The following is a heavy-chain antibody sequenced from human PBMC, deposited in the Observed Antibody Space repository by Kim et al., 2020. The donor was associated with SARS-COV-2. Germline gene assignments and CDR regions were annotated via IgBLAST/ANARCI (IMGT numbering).Heavy chain of an antibody. CDR2: IYYSGST. V-gene: IGHV4-30-4*01. CDR3: AREEYSSSSGSYYYYYMDV. D-gene: IGHD6-6*01. CDR1: GGSISSGDYY. Sequence: SETLSLTCTVSGGSISSGDYYWSWIRQPPGKGLEWIGYIYYSGSTYYNPSLKSRVTISVDTSKNQFSLKLSSVTAADTAVYYCAREEYSSSSGSYYYYYMDVWGKGTTVTVSS. J-gene: IGHJ6*03.